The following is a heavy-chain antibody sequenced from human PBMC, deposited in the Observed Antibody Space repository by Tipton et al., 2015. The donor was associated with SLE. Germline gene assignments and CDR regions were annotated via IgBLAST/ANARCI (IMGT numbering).Heavy chain of an antibody. J-gene: IGHJ6*03. CDR2: IGWDSAYI. D-gene: IGHD7-27*01. CDR3: VRVGTPDYYMDV. V-gene: IGHV3-9*01. CDR1: GVSFGDYA. Sequence: SLRLSCAASGVSFGDYAMHWVRKVPGKGLEWVAGIGWDSAYIAYEDSVEGRFTISRDNAKKSLYLQMDSLRPDDTAFYHCVRVGTPDYYMDVWGKGTRVTVSS.